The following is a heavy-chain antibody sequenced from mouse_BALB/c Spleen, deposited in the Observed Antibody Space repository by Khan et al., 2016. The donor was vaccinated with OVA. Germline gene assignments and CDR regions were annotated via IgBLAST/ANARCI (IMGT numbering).Heavy chain of an antibody. CDR3: ARGGYGGFAY. Sequence: VQLQQPGPELVKPGASVKVSCKASGYAFTSYIMYWVKQSHGKSLEWIGYIDPYNGGTSYNQKFKGKATLPVDKSSTTAYMHLNSLTSEDSAVYYCARGGYGGFAYWGQGTLVTVSA. D-gene: IGHD2-14*01. CDR1: GYAFTSYI. J-gene: IGHJ3*01. CDR2: IDPYNGGT. V-gene: IGHV1S135*01.